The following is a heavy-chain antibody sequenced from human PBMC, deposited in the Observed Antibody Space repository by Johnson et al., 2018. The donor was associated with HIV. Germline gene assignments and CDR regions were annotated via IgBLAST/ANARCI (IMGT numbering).Heavy chain of an antibody. V-gene: IGHV3-20*04. D-gene: IGHD3-22*01. CDR2: INWNGGST. J-gene: IGHJ3*02. CDR1: GFTFDDYD. CDR3: ARDVRVYDSIGDRLGVAFDI. Sequence: EVQLVESGGGVVRPGGSLRLSCAASGFTFDDYDMSWVRQVPGKGLEWVCGINWNGGSTAYADSVKGRFTISRDNAKKSLYIQMNSLRAEDTALYYCARDVRVYDSIGDRLGVAFDIWGQGTMVTVSS.